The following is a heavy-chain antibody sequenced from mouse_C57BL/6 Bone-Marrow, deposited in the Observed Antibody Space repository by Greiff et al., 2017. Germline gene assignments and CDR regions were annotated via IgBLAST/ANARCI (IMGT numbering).Heavy chain of an antibody. Sequence: QVTLKESGPGILQPSQTLSLTCSFSGFSLSTFGMGVGWIRQPSGKGLEWLAHIWWDDDKYYNPALKSRRTISTDTSQNQVFLEIAHVNTADTATYYCARRIYYGSSYGYWGQGTTLTVSS. CDR3: ARRIYYGSSYGY. J-gene: IGHJ2*01. CDR1: GFSLSTFGMG. CDR2: IWWDDDK. V-gene: IGHV8-8*01. D-gene: IGHD1-1*01.